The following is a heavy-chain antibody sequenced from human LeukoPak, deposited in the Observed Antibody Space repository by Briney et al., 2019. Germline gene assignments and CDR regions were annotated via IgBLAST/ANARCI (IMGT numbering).Heavy chain of an antibody. CDR3: ARDLAWGAFDY. J-gene: IGHJ4*02. CDR1: GFSFSYHG. D-gene: IGHD7-27*01. Sequence: SGGSLRLSCVASGFSFSYHGINWVRLAPGKGLEWVSGVSPPGGGTYYADSVKGRFTISRDDSRNTLSLQMNSLRVEDTAVYFCARDLAWGAFDYWGQGILVAVSS. CDR2: VSPPGGGT. V-gene: IGHV3-23*01.